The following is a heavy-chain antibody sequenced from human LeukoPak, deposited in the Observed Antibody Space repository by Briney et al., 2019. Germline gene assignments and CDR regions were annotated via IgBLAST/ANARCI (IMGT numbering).Heavy chain of an antibody. D-gene: IGHD6-19*01. J-gene: IGHJ4*02. CDR1: GYSISSGYY. Sequence: SETLSLTCTVSGYSISSGYYWGWIRQPPGKGLEWIGSIYYSGSTYYNPSLKSRVTISVDTSKNQFSLKLSSVTAADTAVYYCAGLSYSSGWYDFDYWGQGTLVTVSS. CDR2: IYYSGST. V-gene: IGHV4-38-2*02. CDR3: AGLSYSSGWYDFDY.